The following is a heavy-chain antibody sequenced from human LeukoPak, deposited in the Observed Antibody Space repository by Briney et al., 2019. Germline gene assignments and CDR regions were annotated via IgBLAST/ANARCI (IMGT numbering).Heavy chain of an antibody. CDR3: ARARARIDFDY. V-gene: IGHV3-7*01. CDR1: GFTFSSYW. J-gene: IGHJ4*02. Sequence: GGSLRLSCAASGFTFSSYWMSWVRQAPGKGLEWVANIKQDGSEKYYVDSVKGRFTISRDNAKNSLYLQMNSLRAEGTAVYYCARARARIDFDYWGQGTLVTVSS. CDR2: IKQDGSEK. D-gene: IGHD1-26*01.